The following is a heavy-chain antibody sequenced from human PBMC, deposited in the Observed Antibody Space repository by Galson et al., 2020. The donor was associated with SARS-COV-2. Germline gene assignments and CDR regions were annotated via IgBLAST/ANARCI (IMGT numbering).Heavy chain of an antibody. CDR2: ISSDGSNK. CDR1: GFIFSIYA. J-gene: IGHJ4*02. Sequence: TGGSLTLSCAASGFIFSIYAMHWVRHPPGKGLEWVAAISSDGSNKYYADSVKGRITISRDTSKNTLYLQMNSVRAVDTAVYYWARDYGSYCDYWGQGTMVTVSS. CDR3: ARDYGSYCDY. V-gene: IGHV3-30-3*01. D-gene: IGHD1-26*01.